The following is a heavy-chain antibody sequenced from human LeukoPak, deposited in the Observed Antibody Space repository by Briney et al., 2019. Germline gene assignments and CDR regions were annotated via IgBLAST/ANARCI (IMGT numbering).Heavy chain of an antibody. CDR2: INSDGSST. Sequence: GGSLRLSCAASGFTFSSYWMHWVRHAPGKGLVWVSRINSDGSSTSYADSVKGRFTISRDNSKNTLYLQMNSLRAEDTAVYSCAKDRWYYGSGSYVDAFDRGAKGQWSPSLQ. CDR1: GFTFSSYW. V-gene: IGHV3-74*01. D-gene: IGHD3-10*01. CDR3: AKDRWYYGSGSYVDAFDR. J-gene: IGHJ3*02.